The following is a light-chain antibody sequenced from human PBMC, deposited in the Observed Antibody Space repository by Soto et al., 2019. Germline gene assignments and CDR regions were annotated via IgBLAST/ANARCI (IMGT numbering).Light chain of an antibody. Sequence: QSALTQPPSASGSPGQSVTISCTGTSSDVGGYNYVSWSQQHPGQAPKLMIFEVTNRPSGVPDRFSASKSGNTSSLTVSGLPAEDEADYYRSSSAGGSNVLFGGGTKLTVL. CDR2: EVT. V-gene: IGLV2-8*01. CDR1: SSDVGGYNY. J-gene: IGLJ2*01. CDR3: SSSAGGSNVL.